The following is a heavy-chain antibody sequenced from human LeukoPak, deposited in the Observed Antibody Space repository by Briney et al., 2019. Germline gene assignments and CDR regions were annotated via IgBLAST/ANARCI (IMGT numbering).Heavy chain of an antibody. J-gene: IGHJ4*02. Sequence: GASVKVSCKASRGTFSSYAISWVRQAPGQGLEWMGGIIPIFGTANYAQKFQGRVTITTDESTSTAYMELSSLRSEDTAVYYCASNSGSYYTPFDYWGQGTLVTVSS. CDR2: IIPIFGTA. CDR1: RGTFSSYA. V-gene: IGHV1-69*05. D-gene: IGHD1-26*01. CDR3: ASNSGSYYTPFDY.